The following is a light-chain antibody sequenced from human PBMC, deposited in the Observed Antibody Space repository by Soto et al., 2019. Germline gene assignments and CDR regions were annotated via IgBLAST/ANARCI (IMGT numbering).Light chain of an antibody. CDR3: QVWDSSSDHVI. Sequence: SSELTQPPSVSVAPGKAARITCGGYNIGSKSVHWYQQKPGQAPVAVISYDSDRPSGIPERFSGSNSGNTATLTISRVEAGDEADYYCQVWDSSSDHVIFGGGTKLTVL. CDR1: NIGSKS. J-gene: IGLJ2*01. V-gene: IGLV3-21*04. CDR2: YDS.